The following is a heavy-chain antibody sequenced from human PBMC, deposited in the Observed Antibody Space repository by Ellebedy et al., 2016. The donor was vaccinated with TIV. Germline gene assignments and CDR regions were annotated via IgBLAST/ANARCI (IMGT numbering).Heavy chain of an antibody. Sequence: ASVKVSCKASGYTFTDYYLHWVRQAPGQGLEWMGWINPNSGGTNYAQKLQGRVTMTRDTSISTAYMELSRLRSDDTAVYYCARPHSGWFQYNWFDPWGQGTLVTVSS. CDR2: INPNSGGT. D-gene: IGHD6-19*01. V-gene: IGHV1-2*02. J-gene: IGHJ5*02. CDR1: GYTFTDYY. CDR3: ARPHSGWFQYNWFDP.